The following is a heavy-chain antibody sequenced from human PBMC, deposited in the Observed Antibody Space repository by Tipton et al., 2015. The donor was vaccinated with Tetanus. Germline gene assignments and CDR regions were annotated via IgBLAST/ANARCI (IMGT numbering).Heavy chain of an antibody. Sequence: AASGFTFSSYAMSWVRQAPGKGLEWVSAISGSGGSTYYADSVKGRFTISRDNSKNTLYLQMNSLRAEDTAVYYCAKDFSPGYSSSWPDAFDIWGQGTMVTVSS. J-gene: IGHJ3*02. V-gene: IGHV3-23*01. CDR2: ISGSGGST. D-gene: IGHD6-13*01. CDR1: GFTFSSYA. CDR3: AKDFSPGYSSSWPDAFDI.